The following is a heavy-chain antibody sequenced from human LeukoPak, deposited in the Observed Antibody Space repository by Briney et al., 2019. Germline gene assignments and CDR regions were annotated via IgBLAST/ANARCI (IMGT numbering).Heavy chain of an antibody. J-gene: IGHJ6*03. CDR1: GFTVSSNY. V-gene: IGHV3-53*01. Sequence: GGSLRLSCAAPGFTVSSNYMSWVRQAPGKGLEWVSVIYSGGSTYYADSVKGRFTISRDNSKNTLYLQMNNLRAEDTAVYYCASGSGSYRTPYYYMDVWGKGTTVTVSS. CDR2: IYSGGST. D-gene: IGHD3-10*01. CDR3: ASGSGSYRTPYYYMDV.